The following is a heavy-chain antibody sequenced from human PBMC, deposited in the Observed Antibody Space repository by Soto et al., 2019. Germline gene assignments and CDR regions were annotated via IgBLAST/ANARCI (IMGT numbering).Heavy chain of an antibody. D-gene: IGHD1-1*01. CDR1: GFTVSSNY. CDR3: ARESRAPGTPRRYYYYYGMDV. Sequence: PGGSLRLSCAASGFTVSSNYMSWVRQAPGKGLECVSVIYSGGSTYYADSVKGRFTISRHNSKNTLYLQMNSLRAEDTAVYYCARESRAPGTPRRYYYYYGMDVWGQGTTVTVSS. J-gene: IGHJ6*02. CDR2: IYSGGST. V-gene: IGHV3-53*04.